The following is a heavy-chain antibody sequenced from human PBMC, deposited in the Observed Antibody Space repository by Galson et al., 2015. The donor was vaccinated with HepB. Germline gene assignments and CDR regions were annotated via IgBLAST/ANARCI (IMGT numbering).Heavy chain of an antibody. Sequence: SVKVSCKASGGTFSSYAISWVRHAPGQGLEWLGGIIPIFGTPTYTQKIQGRVTITADESTNTAYMELSSLRSEDTAVYYCVRLGSDSGSYLYYFDSWGQGPLVTVSS. CDR3: VRLGSDSGSYLYYFDS. CDR2: IIPIFGTP. J-gene: IGHJ4*02. CDR1: GGTFSSYA. D-gene: IGHD1-26*01. V-gene: IGHV1-69*13.